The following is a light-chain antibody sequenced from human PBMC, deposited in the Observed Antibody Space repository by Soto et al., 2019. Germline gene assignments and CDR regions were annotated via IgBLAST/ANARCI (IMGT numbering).Light chain of an antibody. CDR2: AAS. CDR3: QQYGSSGT. Sequence: IQMTQSPSSLSASVGCIVTIAFRPSQSVITYLNWYQQTPGKAPNLLIYAASSLHSGVPSRFSGSGSGTDFTLTISRLEPEDFAVYYCQQYGSSGTFGQGTKVDIK. V-gene: IGKV1-39*01. J-gene: IGKJ1*01. CDR1: QSVITY.